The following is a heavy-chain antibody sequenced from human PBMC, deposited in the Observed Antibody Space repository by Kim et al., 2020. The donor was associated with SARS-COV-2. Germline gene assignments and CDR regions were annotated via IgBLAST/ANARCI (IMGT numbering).Heavy chain of an antibody. CDR2: ISWNSGSI. V-gene: IGHV3-9*01. D-gene: IGHD3-10*01. CDR3: AKAQGLLWFGEIDY. Sequence: GGSLRLSCTASGFTFDDFAMHWVRQAPGKGLEWVSGISWNSGSIGYADSVKGRFTISRDNAKHSLYLQMNSLRTEDTALYYCAKAQGLLWFGEIDYWGQGTLVTVSS. J-gene: IGHJ4*02. CDR1: GFTFDDFA.